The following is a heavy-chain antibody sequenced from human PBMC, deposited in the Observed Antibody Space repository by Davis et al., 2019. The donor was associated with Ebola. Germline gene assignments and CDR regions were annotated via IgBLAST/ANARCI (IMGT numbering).Heavy chain of an antibody. V-gene: IGHV1-2*04. J-gene: IGHJ6*02. D-gene: IGHD2-2*01. CDR3: ARDVVVPAAMHGYYYYYGMDV. Sequence: AASVKVSCKASGYTFTGYYMHWVRQAPGQGLEWMGWINPNSGGTNYAQKFQGWVTMTRDTSISTAYMELSRLRSDDTAVYYCARDVVVPAAMHGYYYYYGMDVWGQGTTVTVSS. CDR1: GYTFTGYY. CDR2: INPNSGGT.